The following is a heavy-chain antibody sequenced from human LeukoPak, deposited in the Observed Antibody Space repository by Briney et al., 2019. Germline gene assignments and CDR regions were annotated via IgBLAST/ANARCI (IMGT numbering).Heavy chain of an antibody. D-gene: IGHD3-3*01. CDR1: GYSFTSYW. J-gene: IGHJ3*02. CDR3: ARQGARVFGVVIPRRAFDI. V-gene: IGHV5-51*01. Sequence: GESLKISCKGSGYSFTSYWIGWVRQMPGKGLEWMGIIYPGDSDTRYSPSFQGQVTISADKSISTAYLQWSSLKASDTAMYYCARQGARVFGVVIPRRAFDIWGQGTMVAVSS. CDR2: IYPGDSDT.